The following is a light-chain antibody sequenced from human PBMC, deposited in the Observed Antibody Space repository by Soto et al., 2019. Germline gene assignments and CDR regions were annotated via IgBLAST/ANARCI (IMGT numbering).Light chain of an antibody. Sequence: DVQITQSPSSLSASVGDILTITCRASQAIIKSVAGYQQRPGRGTKLLIYGASNLQSEVLSLFSASGSVTDFTLPISSLQPEDVATYYCQKYDSAARTLGQGTTVDIK. CDR1: QAIIKS. CDR3: QKYDSAART. J-gene: IGKJ1*01. CDR2: GAS. V-gene: IGKV1-27*01.